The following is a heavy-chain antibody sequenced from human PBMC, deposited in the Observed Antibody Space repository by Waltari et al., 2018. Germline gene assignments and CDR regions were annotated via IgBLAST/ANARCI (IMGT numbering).Heavy chain of an antibody. J-gene: IGHJ6*03. D-gene: IGHD2-2*01. Sequence: QLQLQESGPGLVKPSETLSLTCTVSGGSISSSSYYWGWIRQPPGKGLEWIGSIYYSGSTSYNTSLKSRVTISVDTSKNQFSLKLSSVTAADTAVYYCASLVVPGYYYYYMDVWGKGTTVTVSS. CDR3: ASLVVPGYYYYYMDV. CDR2: IYYSGST. V-gene: IGHV4-39*01. CDR1: GGSISSSSYY.